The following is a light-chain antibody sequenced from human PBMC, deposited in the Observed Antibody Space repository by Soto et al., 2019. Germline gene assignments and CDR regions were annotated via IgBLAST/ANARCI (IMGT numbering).Light chain of an antibody. CDR2: DVG. CDR3: SSYTSSMTNV. CDR1: SSDVGSYNV. Sequence: QSALTQPASVSGSPGQSITISCTGTSSDVGSYNVVSWYQQHPGKAPKLMIYDVGDRPSGVSYRFSGSKSGNTASLTISGLQAADEADYFCSSYTSSMTNVFGSGTKLTVL. J-gene: IGLJ1*01. V-gene: IGLV2-14*02.